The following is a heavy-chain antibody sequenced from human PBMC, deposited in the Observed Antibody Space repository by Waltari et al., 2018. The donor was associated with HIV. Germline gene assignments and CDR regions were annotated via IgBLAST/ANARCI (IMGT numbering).Heavy chain of an antibody. V-gene: IGHV4-38-2*02. CDR2: IYHSGRT. J-gene: IGHJ6*02. CDR3: ARERGGYDILTGYWEVDV. D-gene: IGHD3-9*01. CDR1: DYSISSGYY. Sequence: QVQLQESGPGLVKPSETLSLTCAVSDYSISSGYYWGWIRQPPGKGLEWIGSIYHSGRTYYTPPLRSRVTISVDTAKNQFALKLSSVTAADTAVYYCARERGGYDILTGYWEVDVWGQGTTVTVSS.